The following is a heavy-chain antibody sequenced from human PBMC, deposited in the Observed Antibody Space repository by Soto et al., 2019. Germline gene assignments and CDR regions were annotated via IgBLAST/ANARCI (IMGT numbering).Heavy chain of an antibody. CDR1: GGSISSYY. V-gene: IGHV4-59*01. D-gene: IGHD2-2*01. CDR2: IYYTGST. CDR3: AREGIVVVPAAREAYYYYYMDV. Sequence: SETLSLTCTVSGGSISSYYWSWIRQPPGKGLEWNGYIYYTGSTNYNPSLKSRVTISVDTSKNQFSLKLSSVTAADTAVYYCAREGIVVVPAAREAYYYYYMDVWGKGTTVTVSS. J-gene: IGHJ6*03.